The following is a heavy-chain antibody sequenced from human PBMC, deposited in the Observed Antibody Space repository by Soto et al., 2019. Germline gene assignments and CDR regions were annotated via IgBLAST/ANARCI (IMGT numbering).Heavy chain of an antibody. J-gene: IGHJ6*02. CDR3: ARDREAGYNFYYGMDV. CDR2: IYTSASI. CDR1: GADINTYS. V-gene: IGHV4-4*07. D-gene: IGHD6-19*01. Sequence: ASETLSLTCSVSGADINTYSWTWIRQPAGKGLEWIGRIYTSASINYNPSLKGRVTLSVDTSTNQVSLRLASVTAADTAIYYCARDREAGYNFYYGMDVWGQGTTVTVSS.